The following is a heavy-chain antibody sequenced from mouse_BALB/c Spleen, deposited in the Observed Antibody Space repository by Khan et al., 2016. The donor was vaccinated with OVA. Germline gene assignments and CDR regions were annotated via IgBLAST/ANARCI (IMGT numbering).Heavy chain of an antibody. Sequence: EVELVESGGGLVKPGGSLKVSCAASGFTFSSYVMSWVRQTPEKRLEWVATISSGGSLTYYPDSVQGRFTISRDNGKNTLYLLMSSLRSEDTAMYYCVRVYFGYFDYWGQGTTRTVSS. D-gene: IGHD2-1*01. CDR2: ISSGGSLT. CDR3: VRVYFGYFDY. CDR1: GFTFSSYV. J-gene: IGHJ2*01. V-gene: IGHV5-9-3*01.